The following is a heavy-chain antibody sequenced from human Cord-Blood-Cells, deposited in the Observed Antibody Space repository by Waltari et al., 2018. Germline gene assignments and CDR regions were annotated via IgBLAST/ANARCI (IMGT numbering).Heavy chain of an antibody. CDR2: IYHSGST. V-gene: IGHV4-38-2*02. CDR1: GYSISSGYY. D-gene: IGHD6-13*01. CDR3: ARDSIAAGTFDY. Sequence: QVQLQESGPGLVKPSETLSLTCAVSGYSISSGYYWGWIRQPPGKGLEWIGSIYHSGSTYYNPSLKSRVTISVATSKSQFSLKLSSVTAADTAVYYCARDSIAAGTFDYWGQGTLVTVSS. J-gene: IGHJ4*02.